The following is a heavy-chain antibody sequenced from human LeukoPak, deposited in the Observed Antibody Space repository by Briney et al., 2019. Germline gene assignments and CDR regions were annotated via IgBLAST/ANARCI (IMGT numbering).Heavy chain of an antibody. CDR1: GFTFSSYA. J-gene: IGHJ6*03. Sequence: PGGSLRLSCAASGFTFSSYAMNWVRQAPGKGLEWVSSISSSSSYIYYADSVKGRFTISRDNAKNSLYLQMNSLRAEDTAVYYCARNPGGYYYMDVWGKGTTVTVSS. CDR3: ARNPGGYYYMDV. V-gene: IGHV3-21*01. D-gene: IGHD3-10*01. CDR2: ISSSSSYI.